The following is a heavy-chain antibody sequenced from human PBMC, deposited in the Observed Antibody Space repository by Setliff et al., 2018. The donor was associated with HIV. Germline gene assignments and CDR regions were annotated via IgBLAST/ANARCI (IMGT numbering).Heavy chain of an antibody. D-gene: IGHD2-2*01. CDR2: IYYSGGT. Sequence: SETLSLTCTASGGSISSSRYYWGWIRQPPGKGLEWIGSIYYSGGTYYNPSLKSRVTISLDTSKNQFSLKLSSVTAADTAVYYCLGFILPALQGDWFDPWGQGTLVTVSS. J-gene: IGHJ5*02. CDR3: LGFILPALQGDWFDP. V-gene: IGHV4-39*01. CDR1: GGSISSSRYY.